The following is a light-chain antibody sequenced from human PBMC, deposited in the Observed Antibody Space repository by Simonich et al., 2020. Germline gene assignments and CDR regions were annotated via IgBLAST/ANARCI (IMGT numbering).Light chain of an antibody. Sequence: DIQMTQSPSSLSASVGDRVTITCRASQSISSYLNWYQQKPGKAPKLLIYAASSLQSGVPSMFSGSGSGTDFTLNISSLQPEDFATYYCQQSYSTPRTFGQGTKVEIK. CDR3: QQSYSTPRT. V-gene: IGKV1-39*01. CDR1: QSISSY. CDR2: AAS. J-gene: IGKJ1*01.